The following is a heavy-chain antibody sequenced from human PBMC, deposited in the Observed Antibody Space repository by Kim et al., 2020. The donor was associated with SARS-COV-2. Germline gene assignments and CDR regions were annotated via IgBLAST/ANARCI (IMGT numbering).Heavy chain of an antibody. J-gene: IGHJ4*02. CDR3: TRPYCSGGSCYS. Sequence: AYAASVKGRFTISRDDSKNTAYLQMNSLKTEDTAVYYCTRPYCSGGSCYSWGQGTLVTVSS. V-gene: IGHV3-73*01. D-gene: IGHD2-15*01.